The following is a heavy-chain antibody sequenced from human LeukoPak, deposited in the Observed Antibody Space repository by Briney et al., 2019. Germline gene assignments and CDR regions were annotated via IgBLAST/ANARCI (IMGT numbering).Heavy chain of an antibody. CDR2: IYDGGST. V-gene: IGHV3-53*01. CDR3: AKGVGWLPKRFDY. Sequence: GGSLRLSCAVSGFTVSSSYMNWVRQAPGKGLEWVSVIYDGGSTYYADSVKGRFTISRENSKNTLYLQMNSLRAEDTAVYYCAKGVGWLPKRFDYWGQGTLVTVSS. D-gene: IGHD5-24*01. CDR1: GFTVSSSY. J-gene: IGHJ4*02.